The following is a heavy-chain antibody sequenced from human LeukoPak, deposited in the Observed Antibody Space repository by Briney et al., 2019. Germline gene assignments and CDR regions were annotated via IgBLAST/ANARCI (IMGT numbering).Heavy chain of an antibody. CDR3: AMTYDFWSGYYARYYFDY. D-gene: IGHD3-3*01. J-gene: IGHJ4*02. Sequence: PGGSLRLSCAASGFTFSSYAMGWVRQAPGKGLEWVSAISGSGGSTYYADSVKGRFTISRDNSKNTLYLQMNSLRAEDTAVYYCAMTYDFWSGYYARYYFDYWGQGTLVTVSS. CDR1: GFTFSSYA. V-gene: IGHV3-23*01. CDR2: ISGSGGST.